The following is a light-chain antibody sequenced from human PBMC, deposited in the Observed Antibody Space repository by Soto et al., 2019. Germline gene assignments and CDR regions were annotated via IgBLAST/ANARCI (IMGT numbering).Light chain of an antibody. Sequence: EIVMTQSPATLSVSPGERATLSCRASQSVSSNLAWYQQKPGQAPRLLIYGASTRATGIPARFSGSGSGTDFTLTISSLQSEDFAVYYCQQYYNWPPYTFGQGTNLET. J-gene: IGKJ2*01. CDR1: QSVSSN. V-gene: IGKV3-15*01. CDR3: QQYYNWPPYT. CDR2: GAS.